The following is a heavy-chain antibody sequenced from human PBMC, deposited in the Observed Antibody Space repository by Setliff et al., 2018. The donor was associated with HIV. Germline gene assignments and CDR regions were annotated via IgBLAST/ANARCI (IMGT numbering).Heavy chain of an antibody. V-gene: IGHV4-59*08. J-gene: IGHJ4*02. CDR3: ASMYGDYIGHSEH. D-gene: IGHD4-4*01. CDR2: IYYSGST. Sequence: SETLSLTCTFSGGSMSSHYWSWIRQSPGKVLEWIGSIYYSGSTYYNPSLKSRVSLSIDTSKNEFSLKLNSVTAADTAVYYCASMYGDYIGHSEHWGQGTLVTVSS. CDR1: GGSMSSHY.